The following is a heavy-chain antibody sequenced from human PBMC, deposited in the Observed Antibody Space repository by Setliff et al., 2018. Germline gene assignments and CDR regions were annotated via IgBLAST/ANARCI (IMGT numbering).Heavy chain of an antibody. V-gene: IGHV1-69*05. D-gene: IGHD2-21*01. CDR2: TIPMFGTT. J-gene: IGHJ4*02. CDR1: GATFSSYG. Sequence: SVKVSCKASGATFSSYGISWVRQAPGQGLEWMGGTIPMFGTTNYAQKFQDRVTIITDESTSTAYMELSSLRSEDTAVYYYCVRSSAPQVVLAADFDFWGQGTPVTVSS. CDR3: CVRSSAPQVVLAADFDF.